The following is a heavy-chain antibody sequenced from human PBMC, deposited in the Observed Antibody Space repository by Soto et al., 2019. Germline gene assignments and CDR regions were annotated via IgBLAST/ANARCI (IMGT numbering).Heavy chain of an antibody. Sequence: QLQLQESGPGLVKPSETLSLTCTVSGGSISSSSYYWGWIRQPPGKGLEWLGSIYYSGSTYYNPSHKSRGTISVDTSKNQFSLKLSSVTAADTAVYYCARHNYYDRSRDYWGQGTLVTVSS. J-gene: IGHJ4*02. CDR2: IYYSGST. CDR1: GGSISSSSYY. D-gene: IGHD3-22*01. CDR3: ARHNYYDRSRDY. V-gene: IGHV4-39*01.